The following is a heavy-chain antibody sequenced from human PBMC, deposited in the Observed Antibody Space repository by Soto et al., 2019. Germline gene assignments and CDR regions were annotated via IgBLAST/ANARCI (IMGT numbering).Heavy chain of an antibody. D-gene: IGHD6-19*01. V-gene: IGHV3-21*01. CDR3: AREVAGSYGKDY. CDR1: GFTFSTYS. Sequence: XXSLRLSFVASGFTFSTYSMHWVLQAPGKGLEWVSSISSSSTYIFYAESVKGRLTISRDNAENSLYLKMDRMRAENTAVYYCAREVAGSYGKDYWGQGTLVTVSS. CDR2: ISSSSTYI. J-gene: IGHJ4*02.